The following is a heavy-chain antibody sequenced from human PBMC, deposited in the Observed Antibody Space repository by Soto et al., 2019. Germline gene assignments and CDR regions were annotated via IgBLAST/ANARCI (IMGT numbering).Heavy chain of an antibody. CDR2: IYYSRST. CDR1: GGSISSRGYY. Sequence: QLQLQESGPGLVKPSETLSLTCTVSGGSISSRGYYWGWIRQPPGKGLEWIGTIYYSRSTYYNPSLKSRVTISVDTSKNQFSPKLSSVTAADTAVYYCATSNWFDPWGQGTLVTVSS. V-gene: IGHV4-39*01. CDR3: ATSNWFDP. J-gene: IGHJ5*02.